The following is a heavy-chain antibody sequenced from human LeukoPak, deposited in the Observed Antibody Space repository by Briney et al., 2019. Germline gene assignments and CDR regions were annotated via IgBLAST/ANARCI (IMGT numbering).Heavy chain of an antibody. J-gene: IGHJ4*02. CDR2: IYYSGST. CDR3: AREGSGWYIDY. CDR1: GGSISSGDYY. V-gene: IGHV4-30-4*02. D-gene: IGHD6-19*01. Sequence: PSETLSLTCTVSGGSISSGDYYWSWIRQPPGKGLEWIGYIYYSGSTYYNPSLKSRVTISVDTSKNQFSLKLSSVTAADTAVYYCAREGSGWYIDYWGQGTLVTVSS.